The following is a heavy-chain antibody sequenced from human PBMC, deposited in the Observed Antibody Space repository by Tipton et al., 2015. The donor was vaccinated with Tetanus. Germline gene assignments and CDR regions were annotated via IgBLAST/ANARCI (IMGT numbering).Heavy chain of an antibody. D-gene: IGHD2-21*02. J-gene: IGHJ4*02. CDR3: AREDYVTAVDY. V-gene: IGHV1-18*01. Sequence: QVQLVQSGAEVKKPGASVKVSCKASGYTFLNYGITWVRQAPGQGLEWMGWINTDNGNTNYAQKFQGRVTVTTDTSTTPAYMELRSLRSDDTALYYCAREDYVTAVDYWGQGTLVTVSS. CDR2: INTDNGNT. CDR1: GYTFLNYG.